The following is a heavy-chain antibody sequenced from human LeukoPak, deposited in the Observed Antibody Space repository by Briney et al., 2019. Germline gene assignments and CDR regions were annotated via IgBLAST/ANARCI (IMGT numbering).Heavy chain of an antibody. CDR1: GFTFSSYA. CDR2: ISGSGGST. D-gene: IGHD2-21*02. J-gene: IGHJ4*02. V-gene: IGHV3-23*01. CDR3: EKDLGGSGDYRPY. Sequence: GGSLRLSCAASGFTFSSYAMSWVRQAPGKGLEWVSAISGSGGSTYYADSVKGRFTISRDNSKNTLYLQMNSLSAEDTAVYYCEKDLGGSGDYRPYWGQGSVVTVSS.